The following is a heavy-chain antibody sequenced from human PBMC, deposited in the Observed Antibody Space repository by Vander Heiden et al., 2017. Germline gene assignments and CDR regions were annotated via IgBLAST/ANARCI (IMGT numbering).Heavy chain of an antibody. CDR3: ARDTVDIYYYYYGMDV. V-gene: IGHV3-11*01. CDR1: GFTCSDYY. Sequence: QVQLVESGGGLVKPGGSLRLSCAASGFTCSDYYMSWIRQAPGKGLEWVSYISSSGSTIYYADSVKGRFTISRDNAKNSLYLQMNSLRAEDTAVYYCARDTVDIYYYYYGMDVWGQGTTVTVSS. J-gene: IGHJ6*02. CDR2: ISSSGSTI. D-gene: IGHD5-12*01.